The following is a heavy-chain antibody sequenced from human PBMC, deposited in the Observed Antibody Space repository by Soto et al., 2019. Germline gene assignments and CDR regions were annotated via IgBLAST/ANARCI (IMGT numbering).Heavy chain of an antibody. CDR3: ANSGGTVTTYW. V-gene: IGHV1-3*01. D-gene: IGHD4-17*01. CDR2: INAGNGNT. Sequence: GASVKVSCKASGYTFTSYAMHWVRQAPGQRLEWMGWINAGNGNTKYSQKFQGRVTITRDTSASTAYMELSSLRAEDTAVYYCANSGGTVTTYWWGQGTLVTVSS. J-gene: IGHJ4*02. CDR1: GYTFTSYA.